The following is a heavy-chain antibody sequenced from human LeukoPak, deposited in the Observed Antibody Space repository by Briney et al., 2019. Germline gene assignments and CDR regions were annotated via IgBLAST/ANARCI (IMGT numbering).Heavy chain of an antibody. CDR3: ARLDYYGSGSYQVDY. CDR2: IKQDGSEK. CDR1: GFTFSSYW. D-gene: IGHD3-10*01. V-gene: IGHV3-7*03. J-gene: IGHJ4*02. Sequence: PGWSLRLSCAASGFTFSSYWMSWVRQAPGKGLEWVANIKQDGSEKYYVDSVKGRFTISRDNAKNSLYLQMNSLRAEDTAVYYCARLDYYGSGSYQVDYWGQGTLVTVSS.